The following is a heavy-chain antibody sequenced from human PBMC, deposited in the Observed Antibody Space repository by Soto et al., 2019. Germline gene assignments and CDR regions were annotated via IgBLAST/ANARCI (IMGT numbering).Heavy chain of an antibody. Sequence: GGSLRLSCADSGFTFSNYEMNWVRQAPGKGLEWVSYISRSGSTIYYTDSVKGRFTISRDNAKNSLYLQMSGLRAEDTSVYYCARASRTPGHSYYYGVEVWGQGTTVTVSS. V-gene: IGHV3-48*03. CDR2: ISRSGSTI. D-gene: IGHD2-2*01. CDR3: ARASRTPGHSYYYGVEV. CDR1: GFTFSNYE. J-gene: IGHJ6*02.